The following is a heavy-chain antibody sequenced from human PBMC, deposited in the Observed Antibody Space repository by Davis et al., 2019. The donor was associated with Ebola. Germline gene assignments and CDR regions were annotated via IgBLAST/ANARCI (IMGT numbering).Heavy chain of an antibody. CDR1: GFTFSSYA. CDR3: ARDGGVPAAYYYYGMDV. D-gene: IGHD2-2*01. Sequence: GESLKISCAASGFTFSSYAMHWVRQAPGKGLEWVAVISYDGSNKYYADSVKGRFTISRDNSKNTLYLQMNSLRAEDTAVYYCARDGGVPAAYYYYGMDVWGQGTTVTVSS. V-gene: IGHV3-30-3*01. J-gene: IGHJ6*02. CDR2: ISYDGSNK.